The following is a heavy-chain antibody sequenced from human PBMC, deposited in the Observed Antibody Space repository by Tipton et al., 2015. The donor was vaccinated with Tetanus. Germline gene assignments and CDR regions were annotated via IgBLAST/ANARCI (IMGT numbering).Heavy chain of an antibody. CDR1: GFTFSTYA. D-gene: IGHD3-3*01. CDR3: AKDLVHDFWSGVQFDY. J-gene: IGHJ4*02. V-gene: IGHV3-23*01. Sequence: AVSGFTFSTYAMTWVRQAPGKGLEWVSAISGSGGSTYYAASGKGRFTVSRDTSKNTLYLQMNSLRAEDTALYYCAKDLVHDFWSGVQFDYWGQGTPVTVSS. CDR2: ISGSGGST.